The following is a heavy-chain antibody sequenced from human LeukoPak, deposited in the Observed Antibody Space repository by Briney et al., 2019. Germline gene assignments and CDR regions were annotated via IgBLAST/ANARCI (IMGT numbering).Heavy chain of an antibody. D-gene: IGHD3-10*01. CDR2: INTNTGNP. CDR3: ARDPPYGSGSYYPTDAFDI. CDR1: GYTFTSYA. V-gene: IGHV7-4-1*02. Sequence: GASVKVSCKASGYTFTSYAMNWVRQAPGQGLEWMGWINTNTGNPTYAQGFTGRFVFSLDTSVSTAYLQISSLKAEDTAVYYCARDPPYGSGSYYPTDAFDIWGQGTMVTVSS. J-gene: IGHJ3*02.